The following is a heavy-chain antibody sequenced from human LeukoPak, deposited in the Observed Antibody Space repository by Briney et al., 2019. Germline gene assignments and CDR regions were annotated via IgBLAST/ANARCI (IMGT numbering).Heavy chain of an antibody. V-gene: IGHV4-4*07. CDR1: GGSFSLYY. Sequence: SETLSLTCTVSGGSFSLYYWNWIRQPAGKGLEWIGRIYTSGSTNYNPSLKSRVTMSVDTSKNQFSLNLSSVTAADTAVYYCARDRKYYYHMDVWGKGTTVTVSS. J-gene: IGHJ6*03. CDR3: ARDRKYYYHMDV. CDR2: IYTSGST.